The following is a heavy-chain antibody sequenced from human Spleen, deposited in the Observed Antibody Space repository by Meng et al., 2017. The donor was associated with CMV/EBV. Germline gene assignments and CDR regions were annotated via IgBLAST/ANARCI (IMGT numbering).Heavy chain of an antibody. Sequence: ASVKVSCKASGYTFTSYCISWVRQAPGQGLEWMGWISPYTGNTNYAQKLQGRVTMTTDTSTSIARMELRSLRSDDTAVYYCATEKDYWGQGTLVTVSS. CDR1: GYTFTSYC. J-gene: IGHJ4*02. CDR3: ATEKDY. CDR2: ISPYTGNT. V-gene: IGHV1-18*01.